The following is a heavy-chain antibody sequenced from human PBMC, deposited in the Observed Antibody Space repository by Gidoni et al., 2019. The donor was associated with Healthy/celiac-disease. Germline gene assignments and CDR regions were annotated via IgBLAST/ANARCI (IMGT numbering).Heavy chain of an antibody. CDR3: ARGLGLIDY. D-gene: IGHD3-16*01. J-gene: IGHJ3*01. CDR1: GGSFSGYY. CDR2: INHSGST. Sequence: QLQLQQWGAVLLKPSETLSLTCAVYGGSFSGYYWSWIRQHPGKGLERIGEINHSGSTNYNPSLKSRVTISVDTSKNQFSLKRSSVTAADTAVYYCARGLGLIDYWGQGTMVTVSS. V-gene: IGHV4-34*01.